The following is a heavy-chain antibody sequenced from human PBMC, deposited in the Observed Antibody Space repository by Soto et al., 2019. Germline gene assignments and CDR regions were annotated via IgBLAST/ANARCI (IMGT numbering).Heavy chain of an antibody. CDR3: ERGEGPYYDFWSGYFGFDP. CDR2: ISYDGSNK. V-gene: IGHV3-30-3*01. D-gene: IGHD3-3*01. J-gene: IGHJ5*02. Sequence: QVQLVESGGGVVQPGRSLRLSCAASGFTFSSYAMHWVRQAPGKGLEWVAVISYDGSNKYYADSVKGRFTISRDNSKNTLYLQMNTLRAEDTAFYYCERGEGPYYDFWSGYFGFDPWGQGTLVTVSS. CDR1: GFTFSSYA.